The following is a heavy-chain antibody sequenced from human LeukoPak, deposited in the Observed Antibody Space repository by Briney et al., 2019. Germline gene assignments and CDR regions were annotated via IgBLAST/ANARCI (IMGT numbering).Heavy chain of an antibody. CDR2: ISWNSGSI. Sequence: PGGSLRLSCAASGFTFDDYAMHWVRQAPGKGLEWVSGISWNSGSIGYADSVKGRFTISRDNAKNSLYLQMNSLRAEDTALYYCAKDTRRYFDWLRLDVWGKGTTVTISS. D-gene: IGHD3-9*01. CDR3: AKDTRRYFDWLRLDV. J-gene: IGHJ6*04. CDR1: GFTFDDYA. V-gene: IGHV3-9*01.